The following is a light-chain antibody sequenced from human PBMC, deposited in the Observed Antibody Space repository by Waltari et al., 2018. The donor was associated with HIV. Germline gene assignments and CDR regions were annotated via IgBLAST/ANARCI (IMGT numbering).Light chain of an antibody. CDR2: GAS. CDR3: QQYNNWPPNT. V-gene: IGKV3-15*01. J-gene: IGKJ2*01. CDR1: QTVSTK. Sequence: VMTQSPATLSVSPEERVTLSCRASQTVSTKLAWYQQKPGQAPRLLIYGASTRAPGLPARFSGSGSGTEFTLTISNLQSEDSAVYYCQQYNNWPPNTFGQGTKLEIK.